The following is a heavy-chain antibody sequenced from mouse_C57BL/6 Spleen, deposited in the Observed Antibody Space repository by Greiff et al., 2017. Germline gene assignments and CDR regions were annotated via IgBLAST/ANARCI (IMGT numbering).Heavy chain of an antibody. CDR1: GYTFTDYN. V-gene: IGHV1-18*01. D-gene: IGHD1-1*01. Sequence: EVQLQQSGPELVKPGASVKIPCKASGYTFTDYNMDWVKQSHGKSLEWIGDINPNNGGTIYNQKFKGKATLTVDKSSSTAYMELRSLTSEDTAVYYCARGLGTTVVDHYYAMDYWGQGTSVTVSS. CDR2: INPNNGGT. CDR3: ARGLGTTVVDHYYAMDY. J-gene: IGHJ4*01.